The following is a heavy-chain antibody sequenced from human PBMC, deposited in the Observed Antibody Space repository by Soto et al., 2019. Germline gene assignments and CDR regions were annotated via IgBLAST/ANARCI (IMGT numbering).Heavy chain of an antibody. CDR2: IYYSGST. D-gene: IGHD3-22*01. V-gene: IGHV4-61*01. CDR1: GGSVSSGSYY. Sequence: SETLSLTCTVSGGSVSSGSYYWSWIRQPPGKGLEWIGYIYYSGSTNYNPSLKSRVTISVDTSKNQFSLKLSSVTAADTAVYYCARGPSSGYYRYYFDYWGQGTLVTVSS. J-gene: IGHJ4*02. CDR3: ARGPSSGYYRYYFDY.